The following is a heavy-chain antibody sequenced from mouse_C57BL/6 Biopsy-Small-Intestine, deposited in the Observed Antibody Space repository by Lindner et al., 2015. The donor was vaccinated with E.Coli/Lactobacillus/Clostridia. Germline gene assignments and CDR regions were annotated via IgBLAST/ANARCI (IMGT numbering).Heavy chain of an antibody. D-gene: IGHD1-1*01. CDR3: ARYGGLLLRYWYFDV. CDR1: GYSFTGYF. V-gene: IGHV1-20*01. CDR2: INPYNGDT. Sequence: VQLQESGPELVKPGDSVKISCKASGYSFTGYFMNWVMQSHGKSLEWIGRINPYNGDTFYNQKFKGKATLTVDKSSSTAHMELRSLTSEDSAVYYCARYGGLLLRYWYFDVWGTGTTVTVSS. J-gene: IGHJ1*03.